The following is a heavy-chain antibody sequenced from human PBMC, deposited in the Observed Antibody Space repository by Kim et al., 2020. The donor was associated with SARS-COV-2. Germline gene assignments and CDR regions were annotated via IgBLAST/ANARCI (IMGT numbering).Heavy chain of an antibody. CDR1: GFTFSSYD. Sequence: GGSLRLSCAASGFTFSSYDMHWVRQATGKGLEWVSAIGTAGDTYYPGSVKGRFTISRENAKNSLYLQMNSLRAGDTAVYYCARDIYYGSGSYPGSYGMDVWGKGTTVTVSS. CDR3: ARDIYYGSGSYPGSYGMDV. V-gene: IGHV3-13*01. J-gene: IGHJ6*04. D-gene: IGHD3-10*01. CDR2: IGTAGDT.